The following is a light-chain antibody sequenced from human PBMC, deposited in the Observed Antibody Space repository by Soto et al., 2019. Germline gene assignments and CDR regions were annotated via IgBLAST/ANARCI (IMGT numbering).Light chain of an antibody. V-gene: IGLV1-40*01. J-gene: IGLJ2*01. CDR1: SSNIGAGYD. CDR2: GNS. CDR3: QSYDSSLSAHVV. Sequence: QLVLTQPPSVSGAPGQRVTISCTGSSSNIGAGYDVHWYQQLPGTAPKLLIYGNSNRPSVVPDRFSGSKSGTSASLAITGLQAEDEADYYCQSYDSSLSAHVVFGGGTKLTVL.